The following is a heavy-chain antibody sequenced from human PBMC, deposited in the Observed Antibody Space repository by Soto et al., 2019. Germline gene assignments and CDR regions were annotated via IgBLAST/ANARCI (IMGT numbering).Heavy chain of an antibody. V-gene: IGHV4-34*01. D-gene: IGHD4-4*01. J-gene: IGHJ5*01. Sequence: SDPLSVPLAGFGMSFRGHSCTLSRQAPGKGLEWVGDINHNRRVNYSSSVNRRLTISVHTSKNQLTLTLTAVTATDTAVYNFSTRAFDTTGNYRFDAWGQGTLVTVSS. CDR2: INHNRRV. CDR1: GMSFRGHS. CDR3: STRAFDTTGNYRFDA.